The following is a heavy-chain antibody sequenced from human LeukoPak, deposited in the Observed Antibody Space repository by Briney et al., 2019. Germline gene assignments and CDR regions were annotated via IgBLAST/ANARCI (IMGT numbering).Heavy chain of an antibody. V-gene: IGHV3-48*04. J-gene: IGHJ4*02. CDR1: GFTFSSYG. CDR2: ISRSGSMI. D-gene: IGHD5-18*01. Sequence: GGSLRLSCAASGFTFSSYGMNWIRQAPGKGLEWISYISRSGSMIYYADSVKGRFTISRGNAKNSLYLQMNSLRAEDTAVYYCVSGRGYSYGSGFVYWGQGTLVTVSS. CDR3: VSGRGYSYGSGFVY.